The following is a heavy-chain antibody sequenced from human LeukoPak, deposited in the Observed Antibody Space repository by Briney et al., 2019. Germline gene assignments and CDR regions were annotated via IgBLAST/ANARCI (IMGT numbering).Heavy chain of an antibody. Sequence: GASVKVSCKASGYTFTGYYMHWVRQAPGQGLEWMGWINPNSGGTNYAQKFQGRVTMTRDTSINTAYMELSRLRSDDTAVYYCARPYSSGWYYFDYWGQGTLVTVSS. CDR3: ARPYSSGWYYFDY. V-gene: IGHV1-2*02. J-gene: IGHJ4*02. CDR2: INPNSGGT. D-gene: IGHD6-19*01. CDR1: GYTFTGYY.